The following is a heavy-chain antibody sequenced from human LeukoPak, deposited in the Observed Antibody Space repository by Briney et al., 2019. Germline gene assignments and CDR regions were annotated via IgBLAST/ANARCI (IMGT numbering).Heavy chain of an antibody. J-gene: IGHJ4*02. D-gene: IGHD1-7*01. Sequence: SETLSLTCTVSGGSISSSSYYWGWIRQPPGKGLEWIGSIYYSGSTYYNPSLKSRVTISVDTSKSQFSLKLSSVTAADTAVYYCARRWNSAFDYWGQGTLVTVSS. CDR1: GGSISSSSYY. CDR3: ARRWNSAFDY. CDR2: IYYSGST. V-gene: IGHV4-39*01.